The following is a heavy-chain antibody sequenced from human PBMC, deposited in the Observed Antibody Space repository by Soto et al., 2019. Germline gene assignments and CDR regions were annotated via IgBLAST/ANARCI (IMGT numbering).Heavy chain of an antibody. CDR3: AAEISSAGHY. V-gene: IGHV4-39*01. D-gene: IGHD6-13*01. CDR2: IYFSGTT. Sequence: QLPLQESGPGLVRPSETLSLICTVSSGSISSSTYHWAWIRQPPGKGLEWIGSIYFSGTTYYSPSLKTRVTLFVDTSKYQFSLKLTSVTAADTAVYYCAAEISSAGHYWGQGTLVTVSS. CDR1: SGSISSSTYH. J-gene: IGHJ4*02.